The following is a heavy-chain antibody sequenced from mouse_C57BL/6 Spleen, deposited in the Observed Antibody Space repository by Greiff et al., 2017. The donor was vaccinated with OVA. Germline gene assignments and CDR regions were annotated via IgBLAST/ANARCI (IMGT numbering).Heavy chain of an antibody. J-gene: IGHJ3*01. CDR3: ARTYYSNFPFAY. CDR2: IDPSDSYT. V-gene: IGHV1-50*01. CDR1: GYTFTSYW. D-gene: IGHD2-5*01. Sequence: VQLQESGAELVKPGASVKLSCKASGYTFTSYWMQWVKQRPGQGLEWIGEIDPSDSYTNYNQKFKGKATLTVDTSSSTAYMQLSSLTSEDSAVYYCARTYYSNFPFAYWGQGTLVTVSA.